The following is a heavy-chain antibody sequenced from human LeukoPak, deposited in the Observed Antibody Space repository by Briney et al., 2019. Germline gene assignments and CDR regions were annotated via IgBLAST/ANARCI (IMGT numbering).Heavy chain of an antibody. J-gene: IGHJ4*02. D-gene: IGHD6-6*01. CDR2: ISYDGSNK. CDR1: GFTFSSYA. V-gene: IGHV3-30*04. Sequence: QPGRSLKLSCAASGFTFSSYAMHWVRQAPGKGLEWVAVISYDGSNKYYADSVKGRFTISRDNSKNTLYLQMNSLRAEDTAVYYCAKDLEYSSSFGYWGQGTLVTVSS. CDR3: AKDLEYSSSFGY.